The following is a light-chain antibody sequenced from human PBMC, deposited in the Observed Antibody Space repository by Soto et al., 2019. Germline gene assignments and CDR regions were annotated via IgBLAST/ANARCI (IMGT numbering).Light chain of an antibody. J-gene: IGKJ1*01. CDR1: QNINIY. V-gene: IGKV1-39*01. CDR2: AAS. Sequence: DIQMTQSPSSLSASVGDRVTITCRASQNINIYLHWYQQKPGKAPKLLIHAASSLQSGVPSRFAGRGSGTDFILTISSLQPEYFATYYCQQSSRTPRTFGQGTKVEIK. CDR3: QQSSRTPRT.